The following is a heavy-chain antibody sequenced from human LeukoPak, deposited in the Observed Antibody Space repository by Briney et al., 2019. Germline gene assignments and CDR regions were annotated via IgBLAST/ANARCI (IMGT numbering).Heavy chain of an antibody. V-gene: IGHV4-59*01. J-gene: IGHJ6*03. D-gene: IGHD6-19*01. CDR3: ARDYSAAGLIGPRGYYYYMDV. CDR2: IYYSGST. CDR1: GDSISSYY. Sequence: SETLSLTCTVSGDSISSYYWSWIRQPPGKGLEWIGYIYYSGSTNYNPSLKSRVTISVDTSKNQFSLKLTSVTAADTAVYYCARDYSAAGLIGPRGYYYYMDVWGKGTTVTVSS.